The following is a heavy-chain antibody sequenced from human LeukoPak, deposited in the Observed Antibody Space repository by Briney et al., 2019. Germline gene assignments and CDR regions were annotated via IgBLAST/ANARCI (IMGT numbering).Heavy chain of an antibody. CDR1: GFTVSSNY. J-gene: IGHJ4*02. D-gene: IGHD6-19*01. V-gene: IGHV3-53*01. CDR2: IYSGGST. CDR3: ARDRGHGAVAGTDY. Sequence: GGSLRLSCAASGFTVSSNYMSWVRRAPGKGLEWVSVIYSGGSTYYADSVKGRFTISRDNSKNTLYLQMNSLRAEDTAVYYCARDRGHGAVAGTDYWGQGTLVTVSS.